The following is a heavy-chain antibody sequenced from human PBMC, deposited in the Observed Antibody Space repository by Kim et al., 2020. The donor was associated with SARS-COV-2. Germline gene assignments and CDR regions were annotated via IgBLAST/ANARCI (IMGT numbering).Heavy chain of an antibody. Sequence: VKGRFTISRDNSKNTLYLQMNSLRAEDTAVYYCAKDLSQDYYDSSGTFDYWGQGTLVTVSS. V-gene: IGHV3-23*01. D-gene: IGHD3-22*01. CDR3: AKDLSQDYYDSSGTFDY. J-gene: IGHJ4*02.